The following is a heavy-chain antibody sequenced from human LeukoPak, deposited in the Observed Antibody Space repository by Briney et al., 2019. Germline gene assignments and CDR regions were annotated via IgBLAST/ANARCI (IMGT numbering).Heavy chain of an antibody. CDR1: DGSISSSSYY. CDR2: INHSGST. J-gene: IGHJ4*02. V-gene: IGHV4-39*07. CDR3: ARGSSGWYSSWGYFDY. D-gene: IGHD6-19*01. Sequence: PSETLSLTCTVSDGSISSSSYYWGWIRQPPGKGLEWIGEINHSGSTNYNPSLKSRVTISVDTSKNQFSLKLSSVTAADTAVYYCARGSSGWYSSWGYFDYWGQGTLVTVSS.